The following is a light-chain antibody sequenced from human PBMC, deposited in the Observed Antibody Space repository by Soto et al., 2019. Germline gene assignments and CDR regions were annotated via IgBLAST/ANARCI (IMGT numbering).Light chain of an antibody. Sequence: QSALTQSASVSGSPGQSITISCTGTSSDVGGYNYVSWYQQHPGKAPQLIIYDVSNRPSGVSTRFSGSKSGNTASLTISGLPAEDEADYSCSSYTSTNAWVFGGGTKLTVL. J-gene: IGLJ3*02. CDR1: SSDVGGYNY. V-gene: IGLV2-14*01. CDR3: SSYTSTNAWV. CDR2: DVS.